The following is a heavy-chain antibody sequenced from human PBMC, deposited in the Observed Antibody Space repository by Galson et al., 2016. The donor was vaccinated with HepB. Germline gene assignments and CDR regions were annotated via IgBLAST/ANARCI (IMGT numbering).Heavy chain of an antibody. CDR1: GYTFTSYY. J-gene: IGHJ4*02. CDR3: ATVTTPAYYFDY. CDR2: INPSGGST. D-gene: IGHD1-26*01. V-gene: IGHV1-46*01. Sequence: SVKVSCKASGYTFTSYYMHWVRQAPGQGLEWMGLINPSGGSTTYAQNFQGRVTMTRDTSTSTVYMELSSLRSEDTAVYYCATVTTPAYYFDYWGQGTLVTVSS.